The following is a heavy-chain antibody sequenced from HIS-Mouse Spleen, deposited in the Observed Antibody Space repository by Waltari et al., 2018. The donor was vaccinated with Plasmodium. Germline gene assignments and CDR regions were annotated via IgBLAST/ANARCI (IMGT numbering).Heavy chain of an antibody. D-gene: IGHD3-10*01. Sequence: QVQLQQWGAGLLKPSETLSLTCAVYGGSFSGYYWSWIRQPRGKGLEWIGEINHSGSTNTNPSLKRRVTISVDTSKNQFSLKLSSVTAADTAVYYCARVEVRGVIITNAFDIWGQGTMVTVSS. J-gene: IGHJ3*02. CDR1: GGSFSGYY. V-gene: IGHV4-34*01. CDR2: INHSGST. CDR3: ARVEVRGVIITNAFDI.